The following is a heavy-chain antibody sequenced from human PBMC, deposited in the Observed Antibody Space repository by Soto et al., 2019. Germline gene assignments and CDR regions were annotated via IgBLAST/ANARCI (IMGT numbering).Heavy chain of an antibody. J-gene: IGHJ6*02. D-gene: IGHD6-6*01. V-gene: IGHV3-30*18. Sequence: GGSLRLSCAASGFTFSSYGMHWVRQAPGKGLEWVAVISYDGSNKYYADSVKGRFTISRDNSKNTLYLQMNSLRAEDTAVYYCAKDLYSSFYGMDVWGQGTTVTVSS. CDR2: ISYDGSNK. CDR1: GFTFSSYG. CDR3: AKDLYSSFYGMDV.